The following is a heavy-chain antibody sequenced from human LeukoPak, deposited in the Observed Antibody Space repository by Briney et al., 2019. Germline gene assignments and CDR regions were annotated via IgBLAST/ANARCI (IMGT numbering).Heavy chain of an antibody. Sequence: ASVKVSCKASGYTFSGYYIHWVRQAPGQGLEWMGWINPNRGATHFAQNFQGRVTVTRDTSISTAYMELSSLRSDDTAVYYCARGIGAASSGYLVYWGQGTLVTVSS. CDR2: INPNRGAT. J-gene: IGHJ4*02. CDR3: ARGIGAASSGYLVY. V-gene: IGHV1-2*02. CDR1: GYTFSGYY. D-gene: IGHD3-22*01.